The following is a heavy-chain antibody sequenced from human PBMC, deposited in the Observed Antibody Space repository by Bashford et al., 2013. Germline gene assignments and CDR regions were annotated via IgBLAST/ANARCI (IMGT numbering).Heavy chain of an antibody. J-gene: IGHJ4*02. CDR1: GFTFSSYV. Sequence: GGSLRLSCGASGFTFSSYVMHWVRQAPGKGLEWVALIWYDGSTIYYVDSVKGRFTISRDNSKDTLYLQMNSLRVEDTAVYYCAREYSGRYSSLDYWGQGTLVTVSS. V-gene: IGHV3-33*08. D-gene: IGHD1-26*01. CDR2: IWYDGSTI. CDR3: AREYSGRYSSLDY.